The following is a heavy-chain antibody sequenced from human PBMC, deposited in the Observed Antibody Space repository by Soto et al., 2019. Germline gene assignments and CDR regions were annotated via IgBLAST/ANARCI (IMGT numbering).Heavy chain of an antibody. CDR2: IWYDGSNK. CDR1: GLTLSHHV. J-gene: IGHJ4*02. CDR3: ARDGEAFDD. Sequence: GSQSLSGVAVGLTLSHHVIYWVRQAPGKGLEWVAVIWYDGSNKYYADSVKGRFTISRDNSKKTMYLQMNSLRAEDKAVYYCARDGEAFDDWSQGTLVSVSS. V-gene: IGHV3-33*01.